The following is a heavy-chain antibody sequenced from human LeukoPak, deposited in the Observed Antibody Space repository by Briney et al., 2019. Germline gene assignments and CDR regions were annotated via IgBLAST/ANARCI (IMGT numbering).Heavy chain of an antibody. D-gene: IGHD6-13*01. CDR2: IYYSGST. V-gene: IGHV4-59*08. CDR3: ARVITRSHSSSWFDY. Sequence: SETLSLTCTVSGGSISSYYRSWIRQPPGKGLEWIGYIYYSGSTNYNPSLKSRVTISVDTSKNQFSLKLSSVTAADTAVCYCARVITRSHSSSWFDYWGQGTLVTVSS. J-gene: IGHJ4*02. CDR1: GGSISSYY.